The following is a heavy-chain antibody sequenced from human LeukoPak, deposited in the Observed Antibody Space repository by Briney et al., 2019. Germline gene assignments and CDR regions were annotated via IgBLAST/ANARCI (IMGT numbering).Heavy chain of an antibody. CDR3: AVTAAGRDYMDV. CDR2: FDPEDDET. Sequence: ASVQISCKVSGYSFTDFYMQWIQQAPGKGLGWMGLFDPEDDETIYAEKFQGRVTITADTSRDTSYMSLSSLRPEDTAVYYCAVTAAGRDYMDVWGKGTTVTVSS. J-gene: IGHJ6*03. CDR1: GYSFTDFY. D-gene: IGHD6-13*01. V-gene: IGHV1-69-2*01.